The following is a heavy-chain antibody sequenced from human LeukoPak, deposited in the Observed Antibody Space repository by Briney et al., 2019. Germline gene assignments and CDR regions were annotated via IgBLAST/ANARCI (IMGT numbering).Heavy chain of an antibody. D-gene: IGHD3-10*01. CDR2: ISRSGRTL. V-gene: IGHV3-48*04. CDR1: GFTFSSYV. J-gene: IGHJ5*02. CDR3: ARERRESELGWFGELPSRKSADWLDP. Sequence: GGSLRLSCAASGFTFSSYVMSGVRQAPGKRGEWVSYISRSGRTLNYADPVKGRFTISRDDPKNSLYLQMNSWRAEATAVYSCARERRESELGWFGELPSRKSADWLDPWGQGTLVSVSS.